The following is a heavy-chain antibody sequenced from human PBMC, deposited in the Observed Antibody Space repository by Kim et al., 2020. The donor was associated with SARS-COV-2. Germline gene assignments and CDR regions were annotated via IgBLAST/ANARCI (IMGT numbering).Heavy chain of an antibody. V-gene: IGHV3-23*01. D-gene: IGHD3-16*01. CDR2: ISGSGGST. CDR3: AKGDYDYVWGSYVS. Sequence: GGSLRLSCAASGFTFSSYAMSWVRQAPGKGLEWVSAISGSGGSTYYADSVKGRFTISRDNSKNTLYLQMNSLRAEDTAVYYCAKGDYDYVWGSYVSWGQGTLVTVSS. CDR1: GFTFSSYA. J-gene: IGHJ4*02.